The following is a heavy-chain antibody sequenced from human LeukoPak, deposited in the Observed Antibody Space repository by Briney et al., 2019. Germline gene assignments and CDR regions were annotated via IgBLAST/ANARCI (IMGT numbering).Heavy chain of an antibody. CDR1: GFTFSSYW. CDR2: IKQDGSEK. CDR3: ARDGLRPPFVGGMDV. Sequence: GGSLRLSCAASGFTFSSYWMSWVRQAPGKGLEWVANIKQDGSEKYYVDSVKGRFTTSRDNAKNSLYLQMNSLRAEDTAVYYCARDGLRPPFVGGMDVWGKGTTVTVSS. D-gene: IGHD5-18*01. V-gene: IGHV3-7*03. J-gene: IGHJ6*04.